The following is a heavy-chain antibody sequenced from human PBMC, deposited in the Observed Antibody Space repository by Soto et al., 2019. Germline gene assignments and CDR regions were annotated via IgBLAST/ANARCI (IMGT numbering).Heavy chain of an antibody. D-gene: IGHD2-15*01. CDR2: IDPSDSCT. CDR1: GYSFSSYW. Sequence: EVQLVQSGAEVKKPGESLKISCKGSGYSFSSYWISWVRQMPGKGLEWMGKIDPSDSCTSYSPSFQGHVTISADKSISTAYVQWSSLKASDTAMYYCARRTQYCSGGSCYLYFDYWGQGTLVTVSS. V-gene: IGHV5-10-1*03. J-gene: IGHJ4*02. CDR3: ARRTQYCSGGSCYLYFDY.